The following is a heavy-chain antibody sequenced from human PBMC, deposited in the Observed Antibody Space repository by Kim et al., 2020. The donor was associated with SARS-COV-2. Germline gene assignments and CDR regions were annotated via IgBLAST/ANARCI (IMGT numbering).Heavy chain of an antibody. V-gene: IGHV3-49*03. CDR3: SRAMNSGSYFGFDI. J-gene: IGHJ3*02. D-gene: IGHD1-26*01. CDR1: GFKFGDHA. CDR2: IRSRGYSGTS. Sequence: GGSLRLSCTASGFKFGDHAVSWFRRPPGQGLEWVGFIRSRGYSGTSEYAESVKGRFTISRDDSQRIAFLEMSSLKSEDTGVYFCSRAMNSGSYFGFDIWG.